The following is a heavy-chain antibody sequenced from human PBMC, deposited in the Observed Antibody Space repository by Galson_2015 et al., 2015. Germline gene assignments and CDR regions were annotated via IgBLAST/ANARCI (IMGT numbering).Heavy chain of an antibody. J-gene: IGHJ4*02. CDR2: IYSGGST. V-gene: IGHV3-66*02. D-gene: IGHD2-2*01. Sequence: SLRLSCAASGFTVSCNYMSWVRQAPGKGLEWVSVIYSGGSTYYADSVKGRFTISRDNSKNTLYLQMNSLRAEDTAVYYCARERGYCSSTSCSRDYFDYWGQGTLVTVSS. CDR3: ARERGYCSSTSCSRDYFDY. CDR1: GFTVSCNY.